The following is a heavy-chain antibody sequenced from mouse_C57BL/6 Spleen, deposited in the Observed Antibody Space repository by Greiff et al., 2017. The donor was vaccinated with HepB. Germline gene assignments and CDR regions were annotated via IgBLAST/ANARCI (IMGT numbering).Heavy chain of an antibody. J-gene: IGHJ2*01. D-gene: IGHD2-1*01. CDR1: GYTFPSYW. V-gene: IGHV1-7*01. Sequence: QVQLQQSGAELAKPGASVKLSCKASGYTFPSYWMHWVNQRPGQGLEWIGYINPSSGYTKYNQKFKDKATLTADKSSSTAYMQLSSLTYEDSAVYYCANRDYGNVDYWGQGTTLTVSS. CDR3: ANRDYGNVDY. CDR2: INPSSGYT.